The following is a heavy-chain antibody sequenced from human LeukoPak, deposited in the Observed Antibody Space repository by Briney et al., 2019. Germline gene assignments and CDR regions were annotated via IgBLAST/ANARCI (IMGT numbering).Heavy chain of an antibody. CDR2: ISGSGGST. CDR3: AKDLGIVVPAANGG. D-gene: IGHD2-2*01. CDR1: EFTFSSYA. V-gene: IGHV3-23*01. Sequence: GGSLRLSCAASEFTFSSYAMSWVRQAPGKGLEWVSAISGSGGSTYYADSVKGRFTISRDNSKNTLYLQMNSLRAEDTAVYYCAKDLGIVVPAANGGWGQGTLVTVSS. J-gene: IGHJ4*02.